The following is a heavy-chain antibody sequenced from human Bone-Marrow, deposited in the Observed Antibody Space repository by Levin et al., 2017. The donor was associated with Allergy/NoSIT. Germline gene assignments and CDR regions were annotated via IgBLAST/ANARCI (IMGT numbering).Heavy chain of an antibody. V-gene: IGHV3-9*01. CDR3: AKDISSSPYNSFDL. D-gene: IGHD6-19*01. CDR2: INWDSVTR. Sequence: GGSLRLSCAASGFTFDDYGMHWVRQAPGKGLEWISGINWDSVTRVYADSVMGRFTISRSNAKNSLYLQMDSLRPDDTALYYCAKDISSSPYNSFDLWGQGTLVTVSS. CDR1: GFTFDDYG. J-gene: IGHJ5*02.